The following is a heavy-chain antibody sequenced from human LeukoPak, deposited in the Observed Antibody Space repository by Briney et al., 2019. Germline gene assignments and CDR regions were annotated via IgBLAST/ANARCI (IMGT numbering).Heavy chain of an antibody. J-gene: IGHJ4*02. V-gene: IGHV3-30*02. CDR3: AKGRVVPAAILGY. CDR1: GFTFSSYA. D-gene: IGHD2-2*02. CDR2: IRYDGSNK. Sequence: PGGSLRLSCAASGFTFSSYAMSWVRQAPGKGLEWVAFIRYDGSNKYYADSVKGRFTISRDNSKNTLYLQMNSLRAEDTAVYYCAKGRVVPAAILGYWGQGTLVTVSS.